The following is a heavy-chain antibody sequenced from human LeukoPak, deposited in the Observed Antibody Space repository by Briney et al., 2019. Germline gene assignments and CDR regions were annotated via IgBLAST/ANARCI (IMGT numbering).Heavy chain of an antibody. CDR1: GGTFSSYA. CDR3: AREEDYWGYSRSNSFDY. CDR2: MNFNSGNT. V-gene: IGHV1-8*02. J-gene: IGHJ4*02. Sequence: ASVKVSCKASGGTFSSYAINWVRQATGQGLEWMGWMNFNSGNTGYAQKFQGRVTMTRNTSISTAYMELSSLRSEDTAFYYCAREEDYWGYSRSNSFDYWGQGTLVTVSS. D-gene: IGHD6-13*01.